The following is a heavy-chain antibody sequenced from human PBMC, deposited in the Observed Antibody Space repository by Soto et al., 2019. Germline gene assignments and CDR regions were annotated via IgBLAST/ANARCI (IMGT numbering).Heavy chain of an antibody. CDR2: ISSSSSTI. J-gene: IGHJ4*02. CDR3: ARDSPYYDFWSGSQDY. CDR1: GFTFSSYS. Sequence: GGSLRLSCAASGFTFSSYSMNWVRQAPGKGLEWVSYISSSSSTIYYADSVKGRFTISRDNAKNSLYLQMNSLRDEDTAVYYCARDSPYYDFWSGSQDYWGQGTLVTVSS. D-gene: IGHD3-3*01. V-gene: IGHV3-48*02.